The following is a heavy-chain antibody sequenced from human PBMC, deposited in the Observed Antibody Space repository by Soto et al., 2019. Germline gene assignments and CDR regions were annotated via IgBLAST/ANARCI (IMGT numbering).Heavy chain of an antibody. J-gene: IGHJ4*02. Sequence: QVQLVESGGGLVKPGGSLRLSCAVSGFTFSDYYMTLIRQAPGTGLEWVSYISSSTSHTNYADSVKGRFTISRDNAKNSLFLQMNSLRAEDTAVYYCARGRGAAADYFDFWGQGTLVTVSS. CDR3: ARGRGAAADYFDF. CDR1: GFTFSDYY. CDR2: ISSSTSHT. D-gene: IGHD6-13*01. V-gene: IGHV3-11*05.